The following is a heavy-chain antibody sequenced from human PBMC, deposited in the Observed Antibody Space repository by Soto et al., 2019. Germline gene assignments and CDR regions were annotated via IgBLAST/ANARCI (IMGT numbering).Heavy chain of an antibody. D-gene: IGHD6-19*01. Sequence: GGSLRLSCAASGFTFSSYAMHWVRQAPGKGLEWVAVISYDGSNKYYADSVKGRFTISRDNSKNTLYLQMNSLRAEDTAVYYCAREGPSAIAVAGNLDYWGQGTLVTVSS. J-gene: IGHJ4*02. CDR3: AREGPSAIAVAGNLDY. CDR2: ISYDGSNK. V-gene: IGHV3-30-3*01. CDR1: GFTFSSYA.